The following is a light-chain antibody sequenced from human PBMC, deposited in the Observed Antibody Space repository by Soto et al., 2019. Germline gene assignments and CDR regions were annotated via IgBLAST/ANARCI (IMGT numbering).Light chain of an antibody. Sequence: EIVLTQSPGTLSLSPGERATVSRRDIQSVSNNYLAWYQQKPGQAPRLLIYGASNMATGIPDRFSGSGSGTDFTLTISRLEPEDFAVYYCQQYGSSGTFGQGTKVDIK. CDR2: GAS. J-gene: IGKJ1*01. CDR3: QQYGSSGT. V-gene: IGKV3-20*01. CDR1: QSVSNNY.